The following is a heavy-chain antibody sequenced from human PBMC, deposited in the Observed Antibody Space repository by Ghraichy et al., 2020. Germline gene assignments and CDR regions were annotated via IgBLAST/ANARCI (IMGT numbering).Heavy chain of an antibody. D-gene: IGHD3-3*01. V-gene: IGHV3-15*07. CDR2: IKSKTDGGTT. CDR1: GFTFSNAW. J-gene: IGHJ6*02. CDR3: TTDLDFWSGYYTEGHYGMDV. Sequence: GGSLRLSCAASGFTFSNAWMNWVRQAPGKGLEWVGRIKSKTDGGTTDYAAPVKGRFTISRDDSKNTLYLQMNSLKTEDTAVYYCTTDLDFWSGYYTEGHYGMDVWGQGTTVTVSS.